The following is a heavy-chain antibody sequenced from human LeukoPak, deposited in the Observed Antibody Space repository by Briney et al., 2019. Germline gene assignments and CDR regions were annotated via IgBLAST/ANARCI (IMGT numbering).Heavy chain of an antibody. D-gene: IGHD2-15*01. CDR2: IIPILGIA. V-gene: IGHV1-69*04. CDR1: GGTFSSYA. Sequence: GASVRVSCKASGGTFSSYAISWVRQAPGQGLEWMGRIIPILGIANYAQKFQGRVTITADKSTSTAYMELSSLRSEDTAVYYCASGGGYCSGGSCYDVDYWGQGTLVTVSS. CDR3: ASGGGYCSGGSCYDVDY. J-gene: IGHJ4*02.